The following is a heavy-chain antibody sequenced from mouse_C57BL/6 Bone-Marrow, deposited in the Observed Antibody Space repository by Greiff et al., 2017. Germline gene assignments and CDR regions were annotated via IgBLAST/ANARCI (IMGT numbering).Heavy chain of an antibody. J-gene: IGHJ3*01. V-gene: IGHV1-81*01. CDR1: GYTFTSYG. Sequence: VQVVESGAELARPGASVKLSCKASGYTFTSYGISWVKQRTGQGLEWIGEIYPRSGNTYYNEKFKGKATLTADKSSSTAYMELRSLTSEDSAVYFCARREEGFAYWGQGTLVTVSA. CDR2: IYPRSGNT. CDR3: ARREEGFAY.